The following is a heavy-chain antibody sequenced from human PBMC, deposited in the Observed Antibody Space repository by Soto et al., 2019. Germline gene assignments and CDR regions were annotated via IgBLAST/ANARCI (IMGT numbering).Heavy chain of an antibody. Sequence: ELQLVESGGGLVQPGESLRLSCVASGFTLSSYWMHWVRQAPGKGLVWVSRINSDGSSRTYADSVRGRLTISRDNAKNTLYLQMNSLRAEDTAVYYCARGDATLSAYYYSMDVWGKGTTVTVSS. CDR2: INSDGSSR. CDR3: ARGDATLSAYYYSMDV. CDR1: GFTLSSYW. D-gene: IGHD1-26*01. J-gene: IGHJ6*03. V-gene: IGHV3-74*01.